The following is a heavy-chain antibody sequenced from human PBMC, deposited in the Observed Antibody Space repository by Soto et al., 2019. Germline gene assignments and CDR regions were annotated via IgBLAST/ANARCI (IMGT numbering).Heavy chain of an antibody. CDR1: GFSFSSYA. CDR2: IYGGGTT. J-gene: IGHJ4*02. CDR3: AKGDKRQPAYFDY. D-gene: IGHD5-18*01. Sequence: GGSLRLSCAASGFSFSSYALSWVRQAPGKGLEWVSVIYGGGTTYYADSVKGRFTISRDNSKNTLYLQMNSLRAEDTAVYYCAKGDKRQPAYFDYWGQGTLVTVSS. V-gene: IGHV3-23*03.